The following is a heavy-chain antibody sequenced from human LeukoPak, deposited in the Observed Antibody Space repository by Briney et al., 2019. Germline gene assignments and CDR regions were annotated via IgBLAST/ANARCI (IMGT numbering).Heavy chain of an antibody. D-gene: IGHD3-10*01. Sequence: SQTLSLTCTVSGGSISSGGYYWSWIRQPAGKGLEWIGRIYTSGSTNYNPSLKSRVTMSVDTSKNQFSLQLSSVTAADTAVYYCRGVRFGELFDYWGQGTLVTVSS. CDR2: IYTSGST. J-gene: IGHJ4*02. CDR1: GGSISSGGYY. CDR3: RGVRFGELFDY. V-gene: IGHV4-61*02.